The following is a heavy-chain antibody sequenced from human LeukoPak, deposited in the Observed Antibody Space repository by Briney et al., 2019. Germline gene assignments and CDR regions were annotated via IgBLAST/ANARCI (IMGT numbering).Heavy chain of an antibody. CDR1: GYSFTDYL. D-gene: IGHD5-24*01. V-gene: IGHV1-2*02. J-gene: IGHJ4*02. CDR2: INPRSGGT. Sequence: ASVKVSCKASGYSFTDYLMHWVRQAPGQGLEWMGWINPRSGGTSSAQKFQGRVTMTRDTSISTTYMELSTLRSDDTAVYYCARDRNGDGFAYFDYWGQGTLVTVSS. CDR3: ARDRNGDGFAYFDY.